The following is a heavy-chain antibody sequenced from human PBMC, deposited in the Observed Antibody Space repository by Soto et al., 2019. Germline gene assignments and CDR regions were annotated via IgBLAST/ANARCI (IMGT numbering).Heavy chain of an antibody. CDR3: ATHWTGVPRYYYGMDV. J-gene: IGHJ6*02. CDR2: IIPIFGTA. D-gene: IGHD2-8*02. Sequence: QVQLVQSGAEVKKPVSSVKVSCKASGGTFSSYAISWVRQAPGQGLEWMGGIIPIFGTADYAQKFQGRVTITADESTSTAYMELSSLRSEDTAVYYCATHWTGVPRYYYGMDVWGQGTTVTVSS. CDR1: GGTFSSYA. V-gene: IGHV1-69*12.